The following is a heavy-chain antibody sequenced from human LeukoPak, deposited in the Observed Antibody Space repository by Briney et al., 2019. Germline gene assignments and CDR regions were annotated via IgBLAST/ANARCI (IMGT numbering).Heavy chain of an antibody. D-gene: IGHD6-19*01. J-gene: IGHJ4*02. CDR2: LSGSGGDT. CDR3: AKSRSHSSAWYGSDFDY. CDR1: GFTFSSYA. V-gene: IGHV3-23*01. Sequence: GGSLRLSCAASGFTFSSYAMSWVRQAPGEGLEWVSGLSGSGGDTYNADSVKGRFTISRDNSNNTLYLQMNSLRAEDTALYYCAKSRSHSSAWYGSDFDYWGQGTLVTVSS.